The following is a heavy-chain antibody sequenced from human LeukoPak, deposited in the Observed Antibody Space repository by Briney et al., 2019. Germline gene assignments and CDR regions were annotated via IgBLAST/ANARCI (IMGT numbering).Heavy chain of an antibody. D-gene: IGHD3-10*01. J-gene: IGHJ6*02. CDR3: AGDLYGSGSYFTYYYGMDV. V-gene: IGHV1-18*01. CDR2: ISAYNGNT. CDR1: GYTFTSYG. Sequence: ASVKVSCKASGYTFTSYGISWVRQAPGQGLEWMGWISAYNGNTNYAQKLQGRVTMTTDTSTSTAYMELRSLRSDDTAVYYCAGDLYGSGSYFTYYYGMDVWGQGTTVTVSS.